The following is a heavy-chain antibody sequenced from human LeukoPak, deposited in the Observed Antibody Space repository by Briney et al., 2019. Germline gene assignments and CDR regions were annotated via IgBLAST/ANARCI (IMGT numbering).Heavy chain of an antibody. D-gene: IGHD3-16*02. CDR2: IYYSGST. J-gene: IGHJ4*02. CDR1: GGSISSGDYY. CDR3: ARGDRTIVFDY. V-gene: IGHV4-30-4*08. Sequence: PSETLSLTCTVSGGSISSGDYYWSWIRQPPGKGLEWIGYIYYSGSTYYNPSLKSRVTISVDTSKNQFSLKLSSVTAADTAVYYRARGDRTIVFDYWGQGTLVTVSS.